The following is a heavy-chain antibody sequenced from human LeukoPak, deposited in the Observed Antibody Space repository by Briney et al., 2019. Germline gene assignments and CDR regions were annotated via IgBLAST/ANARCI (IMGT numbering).Heavy chain of an antibody. D-gene: IGHD3-3*01. CDR2: INPNSGGT. Sequence: ASVKVSCKASGYTFTGYYMHWVRQAPGQGLEWMGWINPNSGGTNYAQKFQGRVTMTRDTSISTAYMELSRLRSDDTAVYYCAGGNYDFWSGYAPPYYYYYYMDVWAKGPRSPSP. V-gene: IGHV1-2*02. J-gene: IGHJ6*03. CDR1: GYTFTGYY. CDR3: AGGNYDFWSGYAPPYYYYYYMDV.